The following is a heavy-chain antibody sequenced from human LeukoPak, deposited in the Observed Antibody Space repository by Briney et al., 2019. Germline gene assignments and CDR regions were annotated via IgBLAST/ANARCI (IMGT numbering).Heavy chain of an antibody. CDR2: INHSGST. CDR1: GGSFSGHY. J-gene: IGHJ3*02. V-gene: IGHV4-34*01. CDR3: ARQPSYYDSSGYYFGAFDI. Sequence: SETLSLTCAVYGGSFSGHYWSWIRQPPGKGLEWIGEINHSGSTNYNPSLKSRVTISVDTSKNQFSLKLSSVTAADTAVYYCARQPSYYDSSGYYFGAFDIWGQGTMVTVSS. D-gene: IGHD3-22*01.